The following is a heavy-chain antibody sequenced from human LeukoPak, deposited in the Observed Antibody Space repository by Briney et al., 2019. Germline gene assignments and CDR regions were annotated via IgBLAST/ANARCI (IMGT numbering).Heavy chain of an antibody. Sequence: GGSLRLSCAASGFTFSSYWMTWVRQAPGKGLEWVANIKQDGSEKYYVDSVKGRFTISRDNAKNSLYLQMNSLRAEDTAVYYYARYNSGWSFDYWGQGTLVTVSS. CDR1: GFTFSSYW. J-gene: IGHJ4*02. V-gene: IGHV3-7*01. CDR2: IKQDGSEK. D-gene: IGHD6-19*01. CDR3: ARYNSGWSFDY.